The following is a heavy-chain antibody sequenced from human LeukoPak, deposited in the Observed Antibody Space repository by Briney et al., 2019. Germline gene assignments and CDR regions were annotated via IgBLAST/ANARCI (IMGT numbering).Heavy chain of an antibody. CDR1: GHSISSS. CDR2: IYILGTP. CDR3: AATGGSYGYSGFDC. V-gene: IGHV4-4*09. J-gene: IGHJ4*02. Sequence: SETLSLTCTVSGHSISSSWSWIRQPPGKGLEWIGSIYILGTPHYDPSLKSRVIMSLDTSKTQFSLKLHSVTAADTAVYYCAATGGSYGYSGFDCWGQGTLVTVSS. D-gene: IGHD3-16*01.